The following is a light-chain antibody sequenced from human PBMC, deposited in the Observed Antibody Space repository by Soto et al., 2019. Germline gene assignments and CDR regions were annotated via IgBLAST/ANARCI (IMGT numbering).Light chain of an antibody. J-gene: IGLJ2*01. CDR1: SSDVGGYTY. CDR2: EVT. V-gene: IGLV2-8*01. Sequence: QSALTQPPSASGSPGQSVTISCTGTSSDVGGYTYVSWYQQFPGKAPKLMIYEVTKRPSGVPDRFSGSKSGNTASLTVSGLPDEEDAYYYCSSSGGNTRLIFGAGTKLTVL. CDR3: SSSGGNTRLI.